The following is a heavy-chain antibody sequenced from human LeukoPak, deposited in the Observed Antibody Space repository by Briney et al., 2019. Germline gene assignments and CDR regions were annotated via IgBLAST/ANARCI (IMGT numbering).Heavy chain of an antibody. D-gene: IGHD6-19*01. CDR2: IWCDGSNK. CDR3: ARDDPELTDTYSSGLDY. Sequence: GRSLRLSCAASGFTFSSYGMHWVRQAPGKGLEWVAVIWCDGSNKYYADSVKGRFTISRDNSKNTLYLQMNSLRAEDTAVYYCARDDPELTDTYSSGLDYWGQGTLVTVSS. V-gene: IGHV3-33*01. CDR1: GFTFSSYG. J-gene: IGHJ4*02.